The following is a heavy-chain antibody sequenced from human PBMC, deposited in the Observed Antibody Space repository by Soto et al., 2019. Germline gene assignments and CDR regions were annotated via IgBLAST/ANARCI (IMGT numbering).Heavy chain of an antibody. V-gene: IGHV1-69*13. CDR3: ARVKDTVNYYYGMDV. Sequence: ASVKVSCKASGGTFSSYAISWVRQAPGQGLEWMGGIIPIFGTANYAQKFQGRVTITADESTSTAYMELSSLRSEDTAVYYCARVKDTVNYYYGMDVWGQGTTVTVSS. CDR1: GGTFSSYA. CDR2: IIPIFGTA. J-gene: IGHJ6*02. D-gene: IGHD2-15*01.